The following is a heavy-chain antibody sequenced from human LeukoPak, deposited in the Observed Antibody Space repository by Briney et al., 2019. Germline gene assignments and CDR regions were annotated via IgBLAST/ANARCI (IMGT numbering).Heavy chain of an antibody. J-gene: IGHJ4*02. CDR3: ARGHHSSGWYANDY. Sequence: GGSLRLSCSASGFIFSSYVMHWVRQAPGKGLECDSAISSNGDSTYYANSVKGRFTISRDNSKNTLYLQMGSLRAEDMAVYYCARGHHSSGWYANDYWGQGTLVTVSS. D-gene: IGHD6-19*01. CDR1: GFIFSSYV. V-gene: IGHV3-64*01. CDR2: ISSNGDST.